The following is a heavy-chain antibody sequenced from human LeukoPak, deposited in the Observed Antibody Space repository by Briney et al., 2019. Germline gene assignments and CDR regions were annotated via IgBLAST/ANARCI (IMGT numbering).Heavy chain of an antibody. D-gene: IGHD2-2*01. CDR3: ATGSPYCSSTSCPKPGWFDP. V-gene: IGHV4-4*07. CDR2: IYTSGST. Sequence: SETLSLTCTVSGGSISSYYWSWIRQPAGKGLEWIGRIYTSGSTNYNPSLKSRVTISVDTSKNQFSLKLSSVTAADTAVYYCATGSPYCSSTSCPKPGWFDPWGQGTLVTVSS. J-gene: IGHJ5*02. CDR1: GGSISSYY.